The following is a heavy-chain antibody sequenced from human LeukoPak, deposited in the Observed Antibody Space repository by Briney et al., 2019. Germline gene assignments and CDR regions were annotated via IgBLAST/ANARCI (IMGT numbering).Heavy chain of an antibody. J-gene: IGHJ6*02. CDR2: IHSGGDT. CDR1: GFAISSNY. CDR3: VRHRGVYSDRVMDV. Sequence: GGSLRLSCVASGFAISSNYISWVRQAPGKGLEWVSVIHSGGDTYYVDSVKDRFTISSDNSHNTVYLQMNSLRAEDTAVYYCVRHRGVYSDRVMDVWGQGTTVTVS. D-gene: IGHD4-17*01. V-gene: IGHV3-66*04.